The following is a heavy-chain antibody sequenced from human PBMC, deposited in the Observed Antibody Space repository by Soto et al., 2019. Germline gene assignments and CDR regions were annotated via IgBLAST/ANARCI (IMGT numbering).Heavy chain of an antibody. CDR1: GGSISSGDYY. D-gene: IGHD2-2*01. CDR2: IYYSGST. CDR3: ARDCSSTSCPGS. V-gene: IGHV4-30-4*01. J-gene: IGHJ4*02. Sequence: SETLSLTCTVSGGSISSGDYYWSWIRQPPGKGLEWIGYIYYSGSTYYNPSLKSRVTISVDTSKNQFSLKLSSVTAADTAVYYFARDCSSTSCPGSWGQGTLVTVSS.